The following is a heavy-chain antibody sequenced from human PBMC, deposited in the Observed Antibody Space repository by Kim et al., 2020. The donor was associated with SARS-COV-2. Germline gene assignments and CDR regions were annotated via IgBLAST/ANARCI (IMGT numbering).Heavy chain of an antibody. J-gene: IGHJ6*01. V-gene: IGHV4-30-2*01. CDR2: IYNTGST. CDR3: ARRNDIFTGWGKRGMDV. D-gene: IGHD3-9*01. Sequence: SETLSLTCVVSGDSISSGDYSWNWIRQPPGKGLEWIGYIYNTGSTYYNPSLKSRVTISVDRSNNQFSLKLSSVTAADTAAYYCARRNDIFTGWGKRGMDV. CDR1: GDSISSGDYS.